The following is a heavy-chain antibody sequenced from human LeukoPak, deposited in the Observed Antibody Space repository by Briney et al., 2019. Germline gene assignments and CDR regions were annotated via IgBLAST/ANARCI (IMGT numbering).Heavy chain of an antibody. J-gene: IGHJ4*02. Sequence: GASVKVSCKASGYTFTGYYMHWVRQAPGQGLEWMGWINPNSGGTKYAQKFQCRVTMTSDAYISTAYMQLSSLRSDDTAVYYCASRPDQHLLYYFDYWGQGALVTVSS. CDR2: INPNSGGT. V-gene: IGHV1-2*02. D-gene: IGHD2-15*01. CDR1: GYTFTGYY. CDR3: ASRPDQHLLYYFDY.